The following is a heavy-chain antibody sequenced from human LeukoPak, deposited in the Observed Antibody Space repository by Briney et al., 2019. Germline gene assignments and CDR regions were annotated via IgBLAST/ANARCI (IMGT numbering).Heavy chain of an antibody. V-gene: IGHV4-59*01. CDR1: GGSISSYY. CDR3: ARTGGYYQQLD. Sequence: PSETLSLTCTVSGGSISSYYWSWIRQPPGKGLEWIGYIYYSGSTNYNPSLKSRVTISVDTSKNQFSLKLSSVTAADTAVYYCARTGGYYQQLDWGQGTLVTVSS. J-gene: IGHJ4*02. D-gene: IGHD1-26*01. CDR2: IYYSGST.